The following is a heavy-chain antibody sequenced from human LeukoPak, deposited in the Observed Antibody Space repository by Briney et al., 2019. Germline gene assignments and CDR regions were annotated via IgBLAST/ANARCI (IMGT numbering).Heavy chain of an antibody. J-gene: IGHJ4*02. CDR1: GFTFSSYA. Sequence: GGSLRLSCAASGFTFSSYAMTWVRQAPGKGLEWVSSITGGGDTTYYADSVRGRFTISRDNSKNTLSLQTNSLRAEDTAVYYCAKQRSEVVVAATNYWGQGTLVIVSS. V-gene: IGHV3-23*01. D-gene: IGHD2-15*01. CDR2: ITGGGDTT. CDR3: AKQRSEVVVAATNY.